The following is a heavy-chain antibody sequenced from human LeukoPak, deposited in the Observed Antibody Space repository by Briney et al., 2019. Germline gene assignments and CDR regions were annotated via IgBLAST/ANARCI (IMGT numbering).Heavy chain of an antibody. Sequence: GGSLRLSCAASGFTLSKHPVYWVRQAPGKGLEGVSSLSDTGDSRHYADSVKGRFTISRDSARSALYLQMNSLRAEDTAVYYCAKGDCASGSCYFDDWGQGSQVTVSS. J-gene: IGHJ4*02. D-gene: IGHD2-8*01. CDR1: GFTLSKHP. CDR2: LSDTGDSR. CDR3: AKGDCASGSCYFDD. V-gene: IGHV3-23*01.